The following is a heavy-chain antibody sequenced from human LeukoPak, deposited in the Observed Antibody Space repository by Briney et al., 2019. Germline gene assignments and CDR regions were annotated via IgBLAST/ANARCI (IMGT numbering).Heavy chain of an antibody. V-gene: IGHV3-33*01. Sequence: PGGSLRLSCVASGFTFSSYGMHWVRQAPGKGLEWVAVIWYDGSSKYYADSVKGRFTISRDNSKNTLYLQMNSLRAEDTAVYYCARDLGYWGQGTLVTVSS. CDR2: IWYDGSSK. J-gene: IGHJ4*02. CDR3: ARDLGY. CDR1: GFTFSSYG.